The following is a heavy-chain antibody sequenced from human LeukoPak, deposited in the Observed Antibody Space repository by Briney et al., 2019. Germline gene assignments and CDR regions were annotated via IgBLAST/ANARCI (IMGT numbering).Heavy chain of an antibody. D-gene: IGHD2-15*01. Sequence: GRYLRLSCAASGFTCSSYGMHWVRQAPGKGLEWVAVISYDGSNKYYADSVKGRFTISRDNAKNTLYLQMNSLRAEDTAVYYCAKDKAARTLYFDYWGQGTLVTVSS. CDR1: GFTCSSYG. J-gene: IGHJ4*02. CDR3: AKDKAARTLYFDY. V-gene: IGHV3-30*18. CDR2: ISYDGSNK.